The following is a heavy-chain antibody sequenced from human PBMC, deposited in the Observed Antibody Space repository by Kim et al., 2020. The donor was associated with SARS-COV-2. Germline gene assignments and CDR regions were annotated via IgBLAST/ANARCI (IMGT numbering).Heavy chain of an antibody. CDR1: GYTFTAYG. CDR3: ARSIAGYSSGGY. D-gene: IGHD6-19*01. Sequence: ASVKVSCKASGYTFTAYGLHWVRQAPGQRLEWMGWVNTGNGVTKYSQNFQGRVAITRDTSASTVYVELSSLRSEDTAVYFCARSIAGYSSGGYWGQGTLV. CDR2: VNTGNGVT. J-gene: IGHJ4*02. V-gene: IGHV1-3*04.